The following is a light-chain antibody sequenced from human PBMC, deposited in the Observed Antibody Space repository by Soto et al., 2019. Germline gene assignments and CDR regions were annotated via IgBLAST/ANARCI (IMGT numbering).Light chain of an antibody. J-gene: IGKJ1*01. V-gene: IGKV1-9*01. CDR1: QGISSY. CDR3: QQYYSYPPT. CDR2: AAS. Sequence: IQLPPSPSSLSASVGDRVTITCRASQGISSYLAWYQQKPGKAPKLLIYAASTLQSGVPSRFSGSGSGTDFTLTISCLQSEDFATYYCQQYYSYPPTFGQGTKVDI.